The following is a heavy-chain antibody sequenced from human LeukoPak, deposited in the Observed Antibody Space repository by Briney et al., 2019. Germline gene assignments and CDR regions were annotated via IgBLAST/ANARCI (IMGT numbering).Heavy chain of an antibody. Sequence: GGSLRLSCAASGFTFSSYAMSWVRQAPGKGLEWASAIRGSGDRTYYADSVKGRFTISRDNSKNTLYLQMNSLRVEDTAVYYCAKDSKIVGATFRSYHFMDVWGKGTAVTVSS. CDR2: IRGSGDRT. CDR3: AKDSKIVGATFRSYHFMDV. CDR1: GFTFSSYA. D-gene: IGHD1-26*01. J-gene: IGHJ6*03. V-gene: IGHV3-23*01.